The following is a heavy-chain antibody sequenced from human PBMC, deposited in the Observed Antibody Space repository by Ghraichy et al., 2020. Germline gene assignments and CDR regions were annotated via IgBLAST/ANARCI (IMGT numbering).Heavy chain of an antibody. Sequence: GGSLRLSCAASRLTFSRSSMAWVRQAPGKGPEWVSAISGSGDSGDSTHYADSVKGRFTISRDISKNTLFVQMNSLRAEDTAVYYCAKEVAVAGLLTIDYWGQGTLVTVSS. V-gene: IGHV3-23*01. CDR1: RLTFSRSS. D-gene: IGHD6-19*01. CDR2: ISGSGDSGDST. CDR3: AKEVAVAGLLTIDY. J-gene: IGHJ4*02.